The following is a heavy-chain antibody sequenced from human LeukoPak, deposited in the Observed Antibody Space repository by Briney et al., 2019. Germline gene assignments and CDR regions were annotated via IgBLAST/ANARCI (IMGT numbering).Heavy chain of an antibody. D-gene: IGHD6-13*01. Sequence: GGSLRLSCAASGFTFSNYAMSWVRQAPGKGLEWVSTISNSGAGTYYADSVKGRFTISRDNSKNTLYLQMNSLRAEDTAVYYCAKGSAGGRPYYFDYWGQGTLVPVSS. CDR3: AKGSAGGRPYYFDY. V-gene: IGHV3-23*01. CDR2: ISNSGAGT. CDR1: GFTFSNYA. J-gene: IGHJ4*02.